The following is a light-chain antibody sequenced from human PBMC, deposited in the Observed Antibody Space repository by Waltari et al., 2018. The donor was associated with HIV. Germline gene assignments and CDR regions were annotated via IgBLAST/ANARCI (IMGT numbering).Light chain of an antibody. CDR1: SSDFGSYNL. CDR3: CSYAGTSTVE. CDR2: EVS. V-gene: IGLV2-23*02. Sequence: QSALTQPASVSGSPGQSMTISCTGTSSDFGSYNLVSWYQQHPGKAPKLMIYEVSKRPSGVSNRFSGSKSGNTASLTISGLQAEDEADYYCCSYAGTSTVEFGGGTKLTVL. J-gene: IGLJ2*01.